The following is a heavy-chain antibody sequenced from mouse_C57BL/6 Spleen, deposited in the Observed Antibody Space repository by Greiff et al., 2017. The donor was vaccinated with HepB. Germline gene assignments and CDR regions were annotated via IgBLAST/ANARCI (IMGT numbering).Heavy chain of an antibody. Sequence: QVQLQQPGAELVKPGASVKLSCTASGYTFTSYWMQWVKQRPGQGLEWIGELDPSDSYTNYNQKFKGKATLTVDTSSSTAYMQLSSLTSEDSAVYYWARRERVWPFDYWGQGTTLTVSS. V-gene: IGHV1-50*01. J-gene: IGHJ2*01. CDR3: ARRERVWPFDY. CDR2: LDPSDSYT. CDR1: GYTFTSYW.